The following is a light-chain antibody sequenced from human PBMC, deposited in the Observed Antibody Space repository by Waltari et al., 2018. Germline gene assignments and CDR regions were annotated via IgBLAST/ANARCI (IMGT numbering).Light chain of an antibody. Sequence: SYELTQPSSVSVSPGQTARITCSGHVVAKKYALWFQQMPGQAPVLVIYKDTERPSGIPERFSGSTSGTTVTLTSSGAQVEDEADYYCYSAADNNRLVFGGGTKLTVL. J-gene: IGLJ2*01. CDR2: KDT. CDR3: YSAADNNRLV. V-gene: IGLV3-27*01. CDR1: VVAKKY.